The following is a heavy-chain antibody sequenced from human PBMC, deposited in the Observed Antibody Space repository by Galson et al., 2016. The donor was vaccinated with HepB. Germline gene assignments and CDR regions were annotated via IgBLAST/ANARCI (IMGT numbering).Heavy chain of an antibody. J-gene: IGHJ3*02. Sequence: SLRLSCAASGFNLQDAWMTWVRQAPGKGLEWVGQIRSKTDGATTDYAAPVKGRFSLARDDSKSRVYLQLNSLRAEDTAVYYCAKGGWTHAFDIWGQGTMVTVSS. CDR1: GFNLQDAW. CDR2: IRSKTDGATT. V-gene: IGHV3-15*01. CDR3: AKGGWTHAFDI. D-gene: IGHD3/OR15-3a*01.